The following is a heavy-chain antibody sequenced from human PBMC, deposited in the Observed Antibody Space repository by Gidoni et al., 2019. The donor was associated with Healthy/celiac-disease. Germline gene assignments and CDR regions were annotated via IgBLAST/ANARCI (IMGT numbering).Heavy chain of an antibody. J-gene: IGHJ6*02. D-gene: IGHD3-10*01. V-gene: IGHV3-64D*08. Sequence: EVQLVESGGGLVQPGGSLRLSCSASGFTFSSYAMHWVRQAPGKGLEYVSAISSNGGSTYYADSVKGRFTISRDNSKNTLYLQMSSLRAEDTAVYYCVKDQGVFTCGSGSYCGYYYGMDVWGQGTTVTVSS. CDR2: ISSNGGST. CDR1: GFTFSSYA. CDR3: VKDQGVFTCGSGSYCGYYYGMDV.